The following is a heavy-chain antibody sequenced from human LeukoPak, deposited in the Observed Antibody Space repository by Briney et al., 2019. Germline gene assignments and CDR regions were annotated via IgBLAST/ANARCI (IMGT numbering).Heavy chain of an antibody. CDR1: GGTFSSYA. Sequence: VASVKVSCKASGGTFSSYAISWVRQAPGQGLEWMGRIIPIFGTANYAQKFQGRVTITTDESTSTAYMELSSLRSEDTAVYYCARDGPTWAGDCSGGSCYSPTRAPDYWGQGTLVTVSS. V-gene: IGHV1-69*05. CDR2: IIPIFGTA. CDR3: ARDGPTWAGDCSGGSCYSPTRAPDY. J-gene: IGHJ4*02. D-gene: IGHD2-15*01.